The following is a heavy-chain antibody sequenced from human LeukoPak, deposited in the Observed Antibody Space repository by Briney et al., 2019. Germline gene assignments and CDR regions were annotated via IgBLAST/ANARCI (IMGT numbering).Heavy chain of an antibody. CDR2: ISSNGGST. CDR1: GFTFSSYA. D-gene: IGHD2-15*01. Sequence: QTGGSLRLSCSASGFTFSSYAMHWVRQAPGKGLEYVSAISSNGGSTYYADSVKGRFTISRDNSKNTLYLQMSSLRAEDTAVYYCVKDQVAVAATSEDRHYYYGMDVWGKGTTVTVSS. CDR3: VKDQVAVAATSEDRHYYYGMDV. V-gene: IGHV3-64D*06. J-gene: IGHJ6*04.